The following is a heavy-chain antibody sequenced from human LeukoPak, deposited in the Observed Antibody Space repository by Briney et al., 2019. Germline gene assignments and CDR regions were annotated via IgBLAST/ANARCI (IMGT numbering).Heavy chain of an antibody. CDR2: INPSGGST. D-gene: IGHD2-15*01. V-gene: IGHV1-46*01. Sequence: ASVKVSCKASGYTSTSYYMHWVRQAPGQGLEWMGIINPSGGSTKYAQKFQGRVTMTTDTSTSTVYMYLSSLRSEDTAVYYCARVRVDDVVGGYCSGNSCPAPLGYWGQGTLVTVSS. CDR1: GYTSTSYY. J-gene: IGHJ4*02. CDR3: ARVRVDDVVGGYCSGNSCPAPLGY.